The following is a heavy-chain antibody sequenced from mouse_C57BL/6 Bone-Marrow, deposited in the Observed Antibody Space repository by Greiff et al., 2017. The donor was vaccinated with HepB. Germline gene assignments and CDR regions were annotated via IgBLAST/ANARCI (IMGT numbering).Heavy chain of an antibody. CDR1: GYTFTSYW. D-gene: IGHD2-4*01. CDR2: IDPSDSYT. V-gene: IGHV1-59*01. J-gene: IGHJ1*03. CDR3: ARYDYGRNWYFDV. Sequence: VQLQQPGAELVRPGTSVKLSCKASGYTFTSYWMHWVKQRPGQGLEWIGVIDPSDSYTNYNQKFKGKATLTVDTSSSTAYMQLSSLTSEDSAVYYCARYDYGRNWYFDVWGTVTTVTVSS.